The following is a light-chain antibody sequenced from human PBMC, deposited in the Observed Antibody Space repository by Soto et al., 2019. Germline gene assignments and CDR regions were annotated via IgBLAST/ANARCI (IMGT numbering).Light chain of an antibody. CDR1: SSDVGGYNY. Sequence: QSALTQPRSVSGSPGQSVTISCTGTSSDVGGYNYVSWYQQHPDKAPKLVIYDVSKRPSGVPDRFSGSKSGNTASLTISGLQAEDEDDYYCCSYAGNYTPFVFGTGTKLTVL. J-gene: IGLJ1*01. CDR2: DVS. V-gene: IGLV2-11*01. CDR3: CSYAGNYTPFV.